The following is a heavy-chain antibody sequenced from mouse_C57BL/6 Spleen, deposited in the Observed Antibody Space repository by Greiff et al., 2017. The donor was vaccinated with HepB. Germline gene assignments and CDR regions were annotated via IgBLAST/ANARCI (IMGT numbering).Heavy chain of an antibody. CDR1: GYTFTTYP. CDR2: FHPYNDDT. J-gene: IGHJ3*01. V-gene: IGHV1-47*01. CDR3: ARDGYVNRGFAY. D-gene: IGHD2-1*01. Sequence: QVQLQQSGAELVKPGDSVRMSCKASGYTFTTYPIERMKQNHGKSLEWIGNFHPYNDDTKYNGKSKGKATVTVETSSSTVYLELSRLTSDDSAVYYCARDGYVNRGFAYWGHGTLVTVSA.